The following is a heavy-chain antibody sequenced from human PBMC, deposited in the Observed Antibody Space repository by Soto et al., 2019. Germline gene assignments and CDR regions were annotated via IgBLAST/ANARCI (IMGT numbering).Heavy chain of an antibody. Sequence: LRLSCAASGFTFSSYAMHWVRQAPGKGLEWVAVISYDGSNKYYTDSVKGRFTISRDNSKNTLYLQMNSLRAEDTAVYYCARGPSSLTRFDYWGQGTLVTVSS. CDR3: ARGPSSLTRFDY. CDR1: GFTFSSYA. V-gene: IGHV3-30-3*01. D-gene: IGHD2-2*01. J-gene: IGHJ4*02. CDR2: ISYDGSNK.